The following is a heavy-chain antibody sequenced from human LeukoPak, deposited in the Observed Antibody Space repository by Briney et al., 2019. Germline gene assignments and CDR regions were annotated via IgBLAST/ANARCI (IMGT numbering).Heavy chain of an antibody. D-gene: IGHD3-22*01. CDR2: FDPEDGET. CDR3: ATLPYYYDSSGYYW. V-gene: IGHV1-24*01. Sequence: ASVKVSCKVSGYTLTELSMHWVRQAPGKGLEWMGGFDPEDGETIYAQKFQGRVTMTEDTSTDTAYMELSSLRSEDTAMYYCATLPYYYDSSGYYWWGQGTLVTVSS. CDR1: GYTLTELS. J-gene: IGHJ4*02.